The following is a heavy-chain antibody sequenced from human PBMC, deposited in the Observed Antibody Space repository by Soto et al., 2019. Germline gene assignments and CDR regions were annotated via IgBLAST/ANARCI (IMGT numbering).Heavy chain of an antibody. CDR2: IKQDGSEK. Sequence: EVQLVESGGGLVQPGGSLRLSCAASGFTFSSYWMSWVRQAPGKGLEWVANIKQDGSEKYYVDSVKGRFTISRDNAKNSLYLQMNSMRAEDTAVYYCARGPTYYDILTGFYWFDPWCQGTLVTVSS. CDR1: GFTFSSYW. J-gene: IGHJ5*02. D-gene: IGHD3-9*01. V-gene: IGHV3-7*03. CDR3: ARGPTYYDILTGFYWFDP.